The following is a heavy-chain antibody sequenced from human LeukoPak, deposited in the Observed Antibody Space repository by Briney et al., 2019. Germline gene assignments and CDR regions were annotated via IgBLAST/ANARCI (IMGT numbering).Heavy chain of an antibody. CDR2: IYYSGST. J-gene: IGHJ4*02. D-gene: IGHD6-13*01. V-gene: IGHV4-59*08. CDR3: ARLGYSFDY. Sequence: PSETLSLTCTVSGGSISSYYWSWIRQPPGKGLEWIGYIYYSGSTNYNPSLKSRVTISVDASKNQFSLKLSSVTAADTAVYCCARLGYSFDYWGQGTLVTVSS. CDR1: GGSISSYY.